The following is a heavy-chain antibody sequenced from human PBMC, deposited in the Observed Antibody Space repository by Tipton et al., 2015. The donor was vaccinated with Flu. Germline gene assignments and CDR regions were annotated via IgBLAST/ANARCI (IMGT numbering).Heavy chain of an antibody. J-gene: IGHJ3*02. CDR3: ARDRGWAVSTEEGAFDI. Sequence: SLRLSCAASGFTFSDYYMSWIRQAPGKGLEWVSYISSSGSTIYYADSVKGRFTISRDNAKNSLYLQMNSLRAEDTAVYYCARDRGWAVSTEEGAFDIWGQGTMVTVSS. V-gene: IGHV3-11*01. CDR1: GFTFSDYY. D-gene: IGHD3-10*01. CDR2: ISSSGSTI.